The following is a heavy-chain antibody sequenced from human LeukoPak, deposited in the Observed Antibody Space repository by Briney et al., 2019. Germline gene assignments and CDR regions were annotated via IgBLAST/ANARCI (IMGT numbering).Heavy chain of an antibody. CDR3: ARRRDFIDY. J-gene: IGHJ4*02. V-gene: IGHV3-11*01. D-gene: IGHD3/OR15-3a*01. CDR1: GFTLSDYY. CDR2: SSSSGTTI. Sequence: GGSLRLSCAASGFTLSDYYMSWFRQAPGKGLEWVSYSSSSGTTIYYADSVKGRFAISRDNAKNSLYLQMNSLRAEDAAVYYCARRRDFIDYWGQGTLVTVSS.